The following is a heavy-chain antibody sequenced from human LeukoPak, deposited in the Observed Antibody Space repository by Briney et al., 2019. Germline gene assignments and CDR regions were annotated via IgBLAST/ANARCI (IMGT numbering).Heavy chain of an antibody. CDR3: ARDLPIAAAGTGYYYYGMDV. CDR2: IYYSGST. D-gene: IGHD6-13*01. V-gene: IGHV4-59*01. J-gene: IGHJ6*02. Sequence: SETLSLTCTVSGGSISSYYWSWIRQPPGKGLEWIGYIYYSGSTNYNPSLKSRVTISVDTSKNQFSLKLSSVTAADTAVYYCARDLPIAAAGTGYYYYGMDVWGQGTTVTVSS. CDR1: GGSISSYY.